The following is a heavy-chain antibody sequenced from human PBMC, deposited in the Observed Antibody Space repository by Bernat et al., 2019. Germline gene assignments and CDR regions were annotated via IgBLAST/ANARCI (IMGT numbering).Heavy chain of an antibody. D-gene: IGHD6-6*01. CDR3: AKDYSSSLDHYFDY. V-gene: IGHV3-23*01. CDR1: GFTFSTYA. Sequence: EVQLLESGGGLAQPGGSLRLSCAASGFTFSTYAMTWVRQAPGKGLEWVSGISGGGGTTYYADSVKGRFTISRDNSKNTLYLQMNGLRAEDTAVYYCAKDYSSSLDHYFDYWGQGTLVTVSS. J-gene: IGHJ4*02. CDR2: ISGGGGTT.